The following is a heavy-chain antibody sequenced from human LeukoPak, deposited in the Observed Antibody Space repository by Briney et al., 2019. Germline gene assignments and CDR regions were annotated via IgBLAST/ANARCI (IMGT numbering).Heavy chain of an antibody. J-gene: IGHJ4*02. CDR3: AKDGGGGSGSPRDY. CDR2: ISGSGGST. D-gene: IGHD3-10*01. CDR1: VFTFSSYA. Sequence: GGSLRLSCAASVFTFSSYAMSWVRQAPGKGLEWVSAISGSGGSTYYADSVKGRFTISRDNSKNTLYLQMSSLRAEDTAVYYCAKDGGGGSGSPRDYWGQGTLVTVSS. V-gene: IGHV3-23*01.